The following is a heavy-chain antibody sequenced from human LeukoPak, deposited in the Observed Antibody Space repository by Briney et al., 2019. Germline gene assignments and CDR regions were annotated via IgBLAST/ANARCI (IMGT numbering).Heavy chain of an antibody. D-gene: IGHD4-17*01. J-gene: IGHJ6*03. CDR3: AKTTDNYYYYYMDV. V-gene: IGHV3-23*01. CDR2: ISGSGGST. CDR1: GLTFSSYG. Sequence: PGGSLRLSCAASGLTFSSYGMSWVRQAPGKGLEWVSAISGSGGSTYYADSVKGRFTISRDNAKNSLYLQMNSLRAEDTAVYYCAKTTDNYYYYYMDVWGKGTTVTVSS.